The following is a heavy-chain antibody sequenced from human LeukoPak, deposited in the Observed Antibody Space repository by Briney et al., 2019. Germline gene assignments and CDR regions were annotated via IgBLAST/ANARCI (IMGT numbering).Heavy chain of an antibody. V-gene: IGHV1-69*13. D-gene: IGHD3-3*01. Sequence: ASVKVSCKASGGSFTSYGISRVRQAPGQGLEWMGKIIPIYGRANYGQKFQGRVTITADELTTTSYMELSSLTAEDMAVYYCAAGGAYEFRDDYWGQGTLVTVSS. CDR3: AAGGAYEFRDDY. CDR2: IIPIYGRA. J-gene: IGHJ4*02. CDR1: GGSFTSYG.